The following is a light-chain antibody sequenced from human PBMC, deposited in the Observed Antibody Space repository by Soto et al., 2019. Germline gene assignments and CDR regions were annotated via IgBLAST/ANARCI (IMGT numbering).Light chain of an antibody. Sequence: QSALTQPASVSGSPGQSITISCTGASSDIGSYNLVSWYQHLPGKAPKLIIYELNKRPSGVSNRFSGSKSGNTASLTISGLQAEDEADYYCCSFAGSSTSVFGGGTKVTVL. V-gene: IGLV2-23*02. CDR1: SSDIGSYNL. CDR2: ELN. J-gene: IGLJ2*01. CDR3: CSFAGSSTSV.